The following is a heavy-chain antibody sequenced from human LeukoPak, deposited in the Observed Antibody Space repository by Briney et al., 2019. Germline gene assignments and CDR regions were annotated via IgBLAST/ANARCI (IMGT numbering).Heavy chain of an antibody. J-gene: IGHJ2*01. CDR3: AKAIRNLGWYVDL. CDR2: ITGSGHTT. V-gene: IGHV3-23*01. CDR1: GFTFSSYA. Sequence: PGGSLRLSCAASGFTFSSYAMSWVRQAPGKGLEWVSGITGSGHTTYYADSVKGRFTISRDNSKNTLYVQMNSLRAEDTAVYYCAKAIRNLGWYVDLWGRGTLVTVSS. D-gene: IGHD3-3*01.